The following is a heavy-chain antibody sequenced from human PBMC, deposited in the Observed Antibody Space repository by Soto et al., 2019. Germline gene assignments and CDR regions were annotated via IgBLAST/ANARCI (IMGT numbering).Heavy chain of an antibody. CDR2: IYYSGST. CDR3: ARSPASSSWYSY. Sequence: SETLSLTCTVSGGSISSYYWSWIRQPPGKGLEWIGYIYYSGSTNYNPSLKSRVTISVDTSKNQFSLMLSSVTAADTAVYYCARSPASSSWYSYWGQGTLVTVPQ. V-gene: IGHV4-59*08. J-gene: IGHJ4*02. CDR1: GGSISSYY. D-gene: IGHD6-13*01.